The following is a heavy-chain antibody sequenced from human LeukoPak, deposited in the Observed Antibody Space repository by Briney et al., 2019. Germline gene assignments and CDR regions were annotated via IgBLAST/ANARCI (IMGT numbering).Heavy chain of an antibody. Sequence: GESLKISCKGSGYRFTNYWIGWVRQMPGKGLEWMGIIYPGDSETRYSPSFQGQVTFSADKSISTAYLQWSSLKASVSAMYYCARGDSSIWYEYWGQGTLVTVSS. J-gene: IGHJ4*02. CDR3: ARGDSSIWYEY. V-gene: IGHV5-51*01. CDR1: GYRFTNYW. CDR2: IYPGDSET. D-gene: IGHD6-13*01.